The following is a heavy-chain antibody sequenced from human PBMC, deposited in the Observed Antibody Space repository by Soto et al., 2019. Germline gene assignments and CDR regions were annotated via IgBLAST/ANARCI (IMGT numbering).Heavy chain of an antibody. Sequence: QVQLQESGPGLVKPSQTLSLTCTVSGYSIANGGYYWSWIRQHPGKVLEWIGYIYYSGETHYNPYLNSRLTISLDTSNNHFSLQLTAVTAADKDLYYCASAPLDHRRGYYLPIFGWFDPSGQGTLVTVSS. D-gene: IGHD3-22*01. CDR2: IYYSGET. CDR1: GYSIANGGYY. J-gene: IGHJ5*02. CDR3: ASAPLDHRRGYYLPIFGWFDP. V-gene: IGHV4-31*03.